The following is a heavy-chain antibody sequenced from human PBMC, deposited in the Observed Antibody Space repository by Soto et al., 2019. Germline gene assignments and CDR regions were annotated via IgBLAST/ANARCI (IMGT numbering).Heavy chain of an antibody. V-gene: IGHV3-53*01. J-gene: IGHJ4*02. CDR2: IYSGGYT. CDR3: GTPPGGGGY. CDR1: GFTVSNNY. Sequence: EVQLVESGGGLIQPGGSLRLSCAVSGFTVSNNYMSWVRQAPGKGLEGVSVIYSGGYTAYGDSVKGRFTISRDNSKNTHFLQIKSRGAAAAAVFFGGTPPGGGGYWGQGTLVTVSS. D-gene: IGHD3-10*01.